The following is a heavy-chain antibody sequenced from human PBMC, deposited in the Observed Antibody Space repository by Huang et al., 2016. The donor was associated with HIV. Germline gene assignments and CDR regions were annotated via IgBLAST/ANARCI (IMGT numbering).Heavy chain of an antibody. V-gene: IGHV1-46*03. CDR3: ARGPGGAAAGYYFDY. CDR2: INHSGGST. J-gene: IGHJ4*02. D-gene: IGHD6-13*01. CDR1: GYTFTRYY. Sequence: QVQLVQSGAEVKKAGASVKVSCKASGYTFTRYYMHWVRQAPGQGLVWMAKINHSGGSTSYAQEFQGRVTMTRDTSTSTVYMELSSLRSEDTAVYYCARGPGGAAAGYYFDYWGQGTLVTVSS.